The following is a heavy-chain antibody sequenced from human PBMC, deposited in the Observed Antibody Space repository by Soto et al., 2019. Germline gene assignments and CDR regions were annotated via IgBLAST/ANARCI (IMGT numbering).Heavy chain of an antibody. D-gene: IGHD1-1*01. CDR2: IGAYNGDT. CDR1: GYTFAIYG. V-gene: IGHV1-18*01. CDR3: ARGSGTTSEGSLFDY. J-gene: IGHJ4*02. Sequence: QVQLVQSGAEMRQPGASVKVSCKASGYTFAIYGINWVRQAPGQGLEWMGWIGAYNGDTDYAQTLQTRVTMTADASTRTAYMELRSLRSDDTGVYYCARGSGTTSEGSLFDYWGQGTLVTVSS.